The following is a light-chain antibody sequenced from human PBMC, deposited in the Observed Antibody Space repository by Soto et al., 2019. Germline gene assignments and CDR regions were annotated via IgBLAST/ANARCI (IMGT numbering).Light chain of an antibody. CDR2: GTS. CDR3: QPYDNWPPLT. CDR1: QSVSIN. V-gene: IGKV3-15*01. Sequence: EIVMTQSPATLSVSPGERATLSCSASQSVSINLAWYQQKPGQAPRLLIYGTSTRATGIPARFSGSGSGTEFTLNISSLQSEDFAVYYWQPYDNWPPLTCGGGTKVEIK. J-gene: IGKJ4*01.